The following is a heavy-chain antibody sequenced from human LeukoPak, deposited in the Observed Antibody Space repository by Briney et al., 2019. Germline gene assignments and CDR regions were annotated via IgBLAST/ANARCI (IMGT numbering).Heavy chain of an antibody. D-gene: IGHD6-19*01. CDR2: INPNSGGT. V-gene: IGHV1-2*02. CDR1: GYTFTGYY. CDR3: AREPVAVAGTGLYY. J-gene: IGHJ4*02. Sequence: ASVKVSCKASGYTFTGYYMHWVRQAPGQGLEWMGWINPNSGGTNYAQKFQGGVTMTRDTSISTAYMELSRLRSDDTAVYYCAREPVAVAGTGLYYWGQGTLVTVSS.